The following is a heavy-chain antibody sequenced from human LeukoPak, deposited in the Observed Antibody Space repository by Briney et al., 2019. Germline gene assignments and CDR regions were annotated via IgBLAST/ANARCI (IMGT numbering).Heavy chain of an antibody. D-gene: IGHD3-9*01. J-gene: IGHJ4*02. CDR2: ISGSGGST. Sequence: PGGSLRLSCAASGFTFSNYAMSWVRQAPGKGLEWVSTISGSGGSTYSADSVKGRFTISRDNSKNTLYLQMNSLRAEDTAVYYCAKFYDILTGYIDYWGQGTLVTVSS. CDR1: GFTFSNYA. V-gene: IGHV3-23*01. CDR3: AKFYDILTGYIDY.